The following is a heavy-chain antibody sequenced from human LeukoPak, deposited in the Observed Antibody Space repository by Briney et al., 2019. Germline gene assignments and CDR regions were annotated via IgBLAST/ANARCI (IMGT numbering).Heavy chain of an antibody. CDR3: ARDRGPAAPAERYYYYGMDV. CDR2: IYYSGST. V-gene: IGHV4-31*03. Sequence: SQTLSLTCTVSGGSISSGGYYWSWIRQHPGKGLEWIGYIYYSGSTYYNPSLKSRVTISVDTSKNQFSLKLSSVTAADTAVYHCARDRGPAAPAERYYYYGMDVWGQGTTVTVSS. CDR1: GGSISSGGYY. J-gene: IGHJ6*02. D-gene: IGHD2-2*01.